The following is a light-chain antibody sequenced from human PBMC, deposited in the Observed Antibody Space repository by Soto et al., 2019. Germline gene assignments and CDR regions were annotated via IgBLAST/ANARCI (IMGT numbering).Light chain of an antibody. CDR3: QQYDASPRT. J-gene: IGKJ1*01. CDR2: GAS. Sequence: EVVLTQSPGTLSLSPRERATLSCRASQSVSNYYLSWYQHKPGQAPSLIIYGASNRAPGIPDRFSGSGYGPDFTFTISRREPEDFDVYYCQQYDASPRTFGQGTLVEVK. CDR1: QSVSNYY. V-gene: IGKV3-20*01.